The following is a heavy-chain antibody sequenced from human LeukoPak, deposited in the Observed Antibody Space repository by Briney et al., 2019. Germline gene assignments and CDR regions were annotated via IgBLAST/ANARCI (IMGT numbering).Heavy chain of an antibody. D-gene: IGHD2-2*02. CDR3: AKPDCSYTDCYRPTY. CDR1: GFTVSSNY. Sequence: PGGSLRLSCAASGFTVSSNYMSWVRQAPGKGLEWVSVIYSGGSTYYADSVKGRFTISRDNSKNTLYLQMNSLRAEDTAVYYCAKPDCSYTDCYRPTYWGQGTLVTVSS. J-gene: IGHJ4*02. V-gene: IGHV3-53*01. CDR2: IYSGGST.